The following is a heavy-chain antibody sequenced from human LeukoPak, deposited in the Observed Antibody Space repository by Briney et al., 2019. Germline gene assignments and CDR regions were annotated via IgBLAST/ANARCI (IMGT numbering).Heavy chain of an antibody. CDR2: IGGSGTRT. CDR1: GFTFSRYT. CDR3: AKDSHWILFDD. Sequence: GGSLRLSCAASGFTFSRYTMNWVRQAPGKGLEWVSGIGGSGTRTYYADSVKGRFTISRDNSKNTLYLQMNSLRDEDTAVYYCAKDSHWILFDDWGQGTLVTVSS. D-gene: IGHD2-2*03. J-gene: IGHJ4*02. V-gene: IGHV3-23*01.